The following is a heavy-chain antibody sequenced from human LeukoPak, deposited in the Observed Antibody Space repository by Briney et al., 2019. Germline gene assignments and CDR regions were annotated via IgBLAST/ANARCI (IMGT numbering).Heavy chain of an antibody. CDR1: GFTFDSYG. V-gene: IGHV3-20*04. Sequence: GGSLRLSCAASGFTFDSYGMSWVRQAPGKGLEWVSGINWNGDDTTYADSVKGRFTISRDNAKNSLYLQMNSLRAEDTALYYCAKNWGSFSWYFDLWGRGTLVTVSS. D-gene: IGHD7-27*01. J-gene: IGHJ2*01. CDR2: INWNGDDT. CDR3: AKNWGSFSWYFDL.